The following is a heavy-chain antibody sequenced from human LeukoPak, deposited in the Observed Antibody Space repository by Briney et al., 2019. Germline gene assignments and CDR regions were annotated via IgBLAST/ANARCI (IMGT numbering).Heavy chain of an antibody. CDR1: GGTFSSYA. Sequence: ASVKVSCKASGGTFSSYAISWVRQAPGQGLEWMGGIIPIFGIANYAQKFQGRVTITADKSTSTAYMELSSLRSEDTAVYYCARDVVRGPEMATSHFDYWGQGTLVTVSS. CDR2: IIPIFGIA. J-gene: IGHJ4*02. V-gene: IGHV1-69*10. CDR3: ARDVVRGPEMATSHFDY. D-gene: IGHD5-24*01.